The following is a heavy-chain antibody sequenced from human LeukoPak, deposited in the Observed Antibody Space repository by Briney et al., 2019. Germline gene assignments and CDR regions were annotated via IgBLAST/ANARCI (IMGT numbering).Heavy chain of an antibody. Sequence: GGSLRLSCAASGFTISTYGINWVRQAPGKGLEWVSSISSSSGYIYYADSVKGRFTISRDNAKNSLYLQMNSLRAEDTAVYYCARDEAARPDGYFYYYYYMDVWGKGTTVTVSS. V-gene: IGHV3-21*01. CDR2: ISSSSGYI. D-gene: IGHD6-6*01. J-gene: IGHJ6*03. CDR3: ARDEAARPDGYFYYYYYMDV. CDR1: GFTISTYG.